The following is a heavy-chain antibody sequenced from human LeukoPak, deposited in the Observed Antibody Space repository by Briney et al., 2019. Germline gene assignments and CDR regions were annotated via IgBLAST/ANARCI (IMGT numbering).Heavy chain of an antibody. CDR2: ISSSSTYI. V-gene: IGHV3-21*01. CDR3: ARDVPPLGYNYYMDV. D-gene: IGHD2-2*01. J-gene: IGHJ6*03. Sequence: PGGSLRPSCAASGFTFSTYNMNWVRQTPGKGLEWVSSISSSSTYIYYADSVKGRFTISRDNAKNSLYLQMNSLRAEDTAVYYCARDVPPLGYNYYMDVWGKGATVTVSS. CDR1: GFTFSTYN.